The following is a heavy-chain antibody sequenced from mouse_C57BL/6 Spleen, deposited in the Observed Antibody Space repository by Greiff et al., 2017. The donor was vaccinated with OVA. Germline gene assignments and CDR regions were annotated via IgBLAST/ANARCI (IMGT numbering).Heavy chain of an antibody. V-gene: IGHV1-64*01. Sequence: QVQLQQPGAELVKPGASVKLSCKASGYTFTSYWMHWVKQRPGQGLEWIGLIHPNSGSTNYNAKFKSKATLTADKSSSTAYRQLSSLTSEDSAVYYCARRWDGDPAMDYWGQGTSVTVSA. D-gene: IGHD4-1*01. J-gene: IGHJ4*01. CDR3: ARRWDGDPAMDY. CDR1: GYTFTSYW. CDR2: IHPNSGST.